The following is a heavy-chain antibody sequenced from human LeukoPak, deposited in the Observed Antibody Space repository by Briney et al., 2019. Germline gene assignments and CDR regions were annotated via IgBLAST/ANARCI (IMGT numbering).Heavy chain of an antibody. J-gene: IGHJ5*02. Sequence: SETLSLTCAVYGGSFSGYYWSWIRQPPGKGLEWIGEINHSGSTNYNPSLKSRVTISVDTSKNQFSLKLSSVTAADTAVYYCARGRIDCSSTSCAAGSWFDPWGQGTLVTVSS. CDR3: ARGRIDCSSTSCAAGSWFDP. CDR1: GGSFSGYY. CDR2: INHSGST. D-gene: IGHD2-2*01. V-gene: IGHV4-34*01.